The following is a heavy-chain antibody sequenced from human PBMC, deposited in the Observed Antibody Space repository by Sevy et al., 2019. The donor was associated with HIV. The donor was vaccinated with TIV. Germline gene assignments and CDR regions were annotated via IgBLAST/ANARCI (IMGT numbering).Heavy chain of an antibody. CDR2: ISYDGSNK. D-gene: IGHD4-17*01. J-gene: IGHJ6*02. Sequence: GGSLRLSCAASGFTFISYAIHWVRQAPGKGLEWVAVISYDGSNKYYADSVTGRFTISRDNSKNTLYMQMNSLRAEDTAVYFCARNDPYDYGGNSYYYGMDVWGQGTTVTVSS. CDR3: ARNDPYDYGGNSYYYGMDV. CDR1: GFTFISYA. V-gene: IGHV3-30-3*01.